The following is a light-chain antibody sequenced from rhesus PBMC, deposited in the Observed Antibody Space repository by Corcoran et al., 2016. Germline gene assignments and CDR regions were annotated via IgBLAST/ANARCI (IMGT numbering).Light chain of an antibody. J-gene: IGLJ1*01. V-gene: IGLV2-11*01. CDR3: NSYYVRETYS. CDR1: SSDIGRYNY. CDR2: NVN. Sequence: QSAPIQSPSVSASPGPSVTISCTGPSSDIGRYNYVAWYRHQPGTPIKPIMYNVNMRPSWVSDLFSGSKSGNTASLTISGLQAEDEADYFCNSYYVRETYSFGTGTRLTVL.